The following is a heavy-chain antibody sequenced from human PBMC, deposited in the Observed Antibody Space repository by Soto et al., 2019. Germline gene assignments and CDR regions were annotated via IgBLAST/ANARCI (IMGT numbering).Heavy chain of an antibody. V-gene: IGHV3-15*01. CDR2: IKSKTDGGTT. J-gene: IGHJ4*02. D-gene: IGHD5-12*01. CDR1: GFTFSNAW. CDR3: TTDGSGYDLDNY. Sequence: GGSLRLSCAASGFTFSNAWMSWVRQAPGKGLEWVGRIKSKTDGGTTDYAAPVKCRFTISRDDSKNTLYLQMNSLKTEDTAVYYCTTDGSGYDLDNYWGQGTLVTVSS.